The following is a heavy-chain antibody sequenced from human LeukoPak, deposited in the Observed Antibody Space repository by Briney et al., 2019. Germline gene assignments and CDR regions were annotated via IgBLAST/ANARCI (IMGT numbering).Heavy chain of an antibody. V-gene: IGHV4-34*01. D-gene: IGHD3-10*01. CDR2: INHSGST. CDR3: ARVRGDYYGSGIGNWFDP. J-gene: IGHJ5*02. CDR1: GGSFSGYY. Sequence: SETLSLTCAVYGGSFSGYYWSWIRQPPGKGLEWIGEINHSGSTNYNPSLKSRVTISVDTSKNQFSLKLSSVTAADTAVYYCARVRGDYYGSGIGNWFDPWGQATLVTVSS.